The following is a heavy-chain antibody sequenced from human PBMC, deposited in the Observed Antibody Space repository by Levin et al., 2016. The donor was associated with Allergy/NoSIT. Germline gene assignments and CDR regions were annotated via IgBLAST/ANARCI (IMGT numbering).Heavy chain of an antibody. V-gene: IGHV5-51*04. Sequence: KVSCKGSGYSFTSYWIGWVRQMPGKGLEWMGIIYPGDSDTRYSPSFQGQVTISADKPISTAYLQWSSLKASDTAMYYCARAGGRYSSSWYENWFDPWGQGTLVTVSS. CDR3: ARAGGRYSSSWYENWFDP. CDR2: IYPGDSDT. D-gene: IGHD6-13*01. J-gene: IGHJ5*02. CDR1: GYSFTSYW.